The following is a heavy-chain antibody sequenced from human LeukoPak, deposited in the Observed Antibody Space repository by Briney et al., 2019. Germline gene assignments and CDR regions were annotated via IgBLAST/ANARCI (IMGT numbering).Heavy chain of an antibody. D-gene: IGHD6-19*01. CDR2: IKQDGSEK. CDR3: ASYIAVAAPYWYFDL. Sequence: GGSLRLSCAASGFTFSSYWMTWVRQAPGKGLEWVANIKQDGSEKYYVDSVKGRFTISRDNAKNSLYLQMNSLRAEDTAVYYCASYIAVAAPYWYFDLWGRGTLVTVPS. J-gene: IGHJ2*01. CDR1: GFTFSSYW. V-gene: IGHV3-7*01.